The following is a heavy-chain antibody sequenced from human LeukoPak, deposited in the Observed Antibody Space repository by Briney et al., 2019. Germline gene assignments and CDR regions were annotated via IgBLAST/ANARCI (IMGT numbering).Heavy chain of an antibody. CDR1: GYTFTSYD. Sequence: GASVKVSCKASGYTFTSYDINWGRQATGQGLEWRGWMNPNSGNTGYAQKFQGRVTMTRNTSISTAYMELSSLRSEDTAVYYCARGAPFIAAAGNLNYWGQGTLVTVSS. V-gene: IGHV1-8*01. D-gene: IGHD6-13*01. CDR2: MNPNSGNT. J-gene: IGHJ4*02. CDR3: ARGAPFIAAAGNLNY.